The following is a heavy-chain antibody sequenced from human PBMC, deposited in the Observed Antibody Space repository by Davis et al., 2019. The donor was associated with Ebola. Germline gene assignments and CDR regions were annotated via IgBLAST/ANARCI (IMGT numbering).Heavy chain of an antibody. D-gene: IGHD3-22*01. Sequence: PGGSLRLSCAASEFTFSGYSMNWVRQAPGKGLEWVAYISSRSRTIYYADSVKGRFTISRDNAKNSLYLQMNSLRDEDTAVYYCARGISSGFSLLANDYWGQGTLVTVSS. CDR3: ARGISSGFSLLANDY. J-gene: IGHJ4*02. CDR1: EFTFSGYS. V-gene: IGHV3-48*02. CDR2: ISSRSRTI.